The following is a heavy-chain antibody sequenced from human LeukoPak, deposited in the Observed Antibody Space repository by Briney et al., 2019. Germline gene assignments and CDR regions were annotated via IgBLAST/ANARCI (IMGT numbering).Heavy chain of an antibody. CDR3: AREVGGQQLAIDY. Sequence: PSQTLSLTCTVSGGSISSGDYYWSWIRQPPGKGLEWNGYIYYSGSTYYNPSLKSRVTISVDTSKNQFSLKLSSVTAADTAVYYCAREVGGQQLAIDYWGQGTLVTVSS. D-gene: IGHD6-13*01. CDR2: IYYSGST. V-gene: IGHV4-30-4*01. J-gene: IGHJ4*02. CDR1: GGSISSGDYY.